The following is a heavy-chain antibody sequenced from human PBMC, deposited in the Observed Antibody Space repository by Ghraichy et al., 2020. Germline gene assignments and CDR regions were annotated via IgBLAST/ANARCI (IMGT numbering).Heavy chain of an antibody. CDR3: ARDREVVTATLSYYFDH. J-gene: IGHJ4*02. CDR2: IHYSGSP. CDR1: GGSISGGGYY. D-gene: IGHD2-21*02. V-gene: IGHV4-31*03. Sequence: SQTLSLTCSVSGGSISGGGYYWSWIRQHPGKGLEWIGYIHYSGSPYYNPSLKSRVTISLDTSKNQFYLKLSSLTAADTAVYYCARDREVVTATLSYYFDHWGQGTLVTVSS.